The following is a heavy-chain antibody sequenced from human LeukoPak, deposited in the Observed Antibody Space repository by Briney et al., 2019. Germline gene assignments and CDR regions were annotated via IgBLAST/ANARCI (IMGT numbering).Heavy chain of an antibody. V-gene: IGHV3-30*18. CDR1: GFTFSSYG. CDR3: AKDASTGWYAPSTNY. D-gene: IGHD2-8*01. J-gene: IGHJ4*01. CDR2: ISYDGSNK. Sequence: GGSRRLSCAASGFTFSSYGMHWVRQAPGKGLEWVAVISYDGSNKYYADSVKGRFTISRDNSKMTLYLQMNGLTAEDTAVYYCAKDASTGWYAPSTNYWGKGTLVTVSS.